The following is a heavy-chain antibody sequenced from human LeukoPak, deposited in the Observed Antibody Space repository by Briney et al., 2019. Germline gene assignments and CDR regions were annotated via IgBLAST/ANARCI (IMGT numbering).Heavy chain of an antibody. Sequence: GGSLRLSCSASGFTFSSDWMHWVRQPPGKGLVWVSRINSDGTNTSYADSVKGRFTISRDYAKNTQYLQMNSLRAEDTAVYYCARSLEQWGQGTLVTVSS. CDR2: INSDGTNT. V-gene: IGHV3-74*01. D-gene: IGHD5/OR15-5a*01. CDR3: ARSLEQ. CDR1: GFTFSSDW. J-gene: IGHJ1*01.